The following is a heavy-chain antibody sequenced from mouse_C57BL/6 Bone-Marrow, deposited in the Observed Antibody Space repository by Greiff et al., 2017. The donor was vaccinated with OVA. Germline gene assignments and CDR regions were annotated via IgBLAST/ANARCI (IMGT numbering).Heavy chain of an antibody. V-gene: IGHV5-17*01. Sequence: EVNVVESGGGLVKPGGSLKLSCAASGFTFSDYGMHWVRQAPEKGLEWVAYISSGSRTIYYADTVKGRFTISRDNAKNTLFLQITSLRSEDTAMYYCARTVLYWYFDVWGTGTTVTVSS. J-gene: IGHJ1*03. CDR1: GFTFSDYG. CDR2: ISSGSRTI. CDR3: ARTVLYWYFDV.